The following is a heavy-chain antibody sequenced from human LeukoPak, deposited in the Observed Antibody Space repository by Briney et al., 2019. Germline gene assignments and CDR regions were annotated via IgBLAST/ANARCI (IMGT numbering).Heavy chain of an antibody. J-gene: IGHJ6*03. D-gene: IGHD3-16*01. CDR1: GESFGGYY. Sequence: PSETLSLTCAVYGESFGGYYWTWIRQPPGKRLEWIGEINHSGSTNYNPSLKSRVTISVDTSKNQFSLKVSSVTAADTAVYYCARVKDPGGYYYYYYMDIWGKGNTVTVSS. CDR2: INHSGST. CDR3: ARVKDPGGYYYYYYMDI. V-gene: IGHV4-34*01.